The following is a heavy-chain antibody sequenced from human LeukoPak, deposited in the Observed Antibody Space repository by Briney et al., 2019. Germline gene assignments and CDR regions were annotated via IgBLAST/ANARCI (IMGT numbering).Heavy chain of an antibody. Sequence: PGGSLRLSCATSGFTFTTFWMHWVRQAPGKGLVWVSRINHDGTSANYADSVKGRFTISRDNAKNTLYLQMNSLRAEDTAVYYCARDWAPYYYYMDVWGKGTTVTISS. CDR3: ARDWAPYYYYMDV. CDR1: GFTFTTFW. CDR2: INHDGTSA. J-gene: IGHJ6*03. V-gene: IGHV3-74*01. D-gene: IGHD3-16*01.